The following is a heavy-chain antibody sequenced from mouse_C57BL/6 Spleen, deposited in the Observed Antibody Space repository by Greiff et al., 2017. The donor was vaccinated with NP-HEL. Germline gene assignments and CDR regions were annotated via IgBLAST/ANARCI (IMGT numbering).Heavy chain of an antibody. Sequence: EVQLQQSGTVLARPGASVKMSCKTSGYTFTSYWMHWVKQRPGQGLEWIGAIYPGNSDTSYNQKFKGKAKLTAVTSASTAYMELSSLTNEDSAVYYCTRRAYGSSSWYFDVWGTGTTVTVSS. CDR2: IYPGNSDT. CDR1: GYTFTSYW. CDR3: TRRAYGSSSWYFDV. D-gene: IGHD1-1*01. V-gene: IGHV1-5*01. J-gene: IGHJ1*03.